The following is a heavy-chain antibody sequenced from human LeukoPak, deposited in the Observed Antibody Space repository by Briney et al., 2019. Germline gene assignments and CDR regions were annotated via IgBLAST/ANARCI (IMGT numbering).Heavy chain of an antibody. V-gene: IGHV3-33*01. Sequence: GGSLRLSCAASGFTFSSYGMHWVRQAPGKGLEWVAVIWYDGSEKYYADSVKGRFTISRDNSKNTLYVEMNSLRVEDTAVYYCARDRPLEGYNYGYVFDYWGQGTLVTVSS. CDR3: ARDRPLEGYNYGYVFDY. J-gene: IGHJ4*02. D-gene: IGHD5-18*01. CDR2: IWYDGSEK. CDR1: GFTFSSYG.